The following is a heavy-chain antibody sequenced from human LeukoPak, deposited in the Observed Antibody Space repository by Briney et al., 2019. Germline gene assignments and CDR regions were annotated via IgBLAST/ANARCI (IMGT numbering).Heavy chain of an antibody. D-gene: IGHD3-3*01. CDR1: GFTFSSYS. J-gene: IGHJ6*02. V-gene: IGHV3-48*01. Sequence: GGSLRLSCAASGFTFSSYSMNWVRQAPGKGLEWVSYISSSSSTIYYADSVKGRFTISRDNAKNSQYLQMNSLRAEDTAVYYCARDLGSKYYDFWSGYYIYYYGMDVWGQGTTVTVSS. CDR3: ARDLGSKYYDFWSGYYIYYYGMDV. CDR2: ISSSSSTI.